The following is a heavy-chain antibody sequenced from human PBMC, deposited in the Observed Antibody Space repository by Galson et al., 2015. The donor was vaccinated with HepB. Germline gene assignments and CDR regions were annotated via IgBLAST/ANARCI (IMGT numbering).Heavy chain of an antibody. CDR1: GGSISSGGYS. D-gene: IGHD6-13*01. V-gene: IGHV4-30-2*01. J-gene: IGHJ3*02. CDR3: ARARQAAAGLVGAFDI. CDR2: IYHSGST. Sequence: TLSLTCAVSGGSISSGGYSWSWIRQPPGKGLEWIGYIYHSGSTYYNPSLKSRVTISVDRSKNQFSLKLSSVTAADTAVYYCARARQAAAGLVGAFDIWGQGTMVTVSS.